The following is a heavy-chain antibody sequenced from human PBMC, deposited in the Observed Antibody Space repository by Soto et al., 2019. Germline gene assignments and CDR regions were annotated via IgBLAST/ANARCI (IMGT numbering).Heavy chain of an antibody. Sequence: QVQLQESGPGLVKPSQTLSLTCTVSGGSISSGGYYWSWIRQHPGKCLAWIGYIYYSGSTYYNPSLKSRVTISVDTSKNQFSLKLSSVTAADTAVYYCARGSVVAATLFDYWGQGTLVTVSS. CDR2: IYYSGST. D-gene: IGHD2-15*01. V-gene: IGHV4-31*03. CDR1: GGSISSGGYY. CDR3: ARGSVVAATLFDY. J-gene: IGHJ4*02.